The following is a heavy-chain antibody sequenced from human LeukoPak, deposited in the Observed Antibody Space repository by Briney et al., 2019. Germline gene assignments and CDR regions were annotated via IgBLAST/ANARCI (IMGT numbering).Heavy chain of an antibody. J-gene: IGHJ4*02. V-gene: IGHV4-34*01. CDR2: INHSGST. D-gene: IGHD3-9*01. CDR3: ARMGILTGYYRYFDY. Sequence: SETLSLTCAVYGGSFSGYYWSWIRQPPGKGLEWIGEINHSGSTNYNPSLKSRVTISVDTSKNQFSLKLSSVTAADTAVHYCARMGILTGYYRYFDYWGQGTLVTVSS. CDR1: GGSFSGYY.